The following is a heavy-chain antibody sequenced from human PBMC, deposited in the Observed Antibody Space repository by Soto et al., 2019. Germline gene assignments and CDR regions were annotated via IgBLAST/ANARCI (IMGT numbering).Heavy chain of an antibody. CDR1: GLSVRNNY. CDR3: VRPLPSGRNYGMDV. CDR2: IYNDGTT. D-gene: IGHD3-10*01. Sequence: GGSLRLSCTASGLSVRNNYMSWVRQAPGMGLEWVSVIYNDGTTYYADSVKGRFTLSRDTSKNTLSLQMDSLRAENTAVYYCVRPLPSGRNYGMDVWGQGTTVTVSS. J-gene: IGHJ6*02. V-gene: IGHV3-53*01.